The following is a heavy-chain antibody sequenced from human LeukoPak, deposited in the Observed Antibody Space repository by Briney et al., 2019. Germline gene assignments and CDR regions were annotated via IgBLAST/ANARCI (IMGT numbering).Heavy chain of an antibody. D-gene: IGHD3-9*01. J-gene: IGHJ6*02. CDR3: ARLESRLQYFDWLSRRMDV. CDR1: GGSFSGYY. V-gene: IGHV4-34*01. CDR2: INHSGST. Sequence: SETLSLTCAVYGGSFSGYYWSWIRQPPGKGLEWIGEINHSGSTNYNPSLKSRVTISVDTSKNQFSLKLSSVTAADTAVYYCARLESRLQYFDWLSRRMDVWGQGTTVTVSS.